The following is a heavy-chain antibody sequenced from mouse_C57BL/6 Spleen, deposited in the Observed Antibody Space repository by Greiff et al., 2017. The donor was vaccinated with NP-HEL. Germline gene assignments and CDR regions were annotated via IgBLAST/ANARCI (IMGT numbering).Heavy chain of an antibody. CDR2: IDPNSGGT. V-gene: IGHV1-72*01. CDR3: ARELGRGYYAMDY. CDR1: GYTFTSYW. J-gene: IGHJ4*01. Sequence: QVHVKQPGAELVKPGASVKLSCKASGYTFTSYWMHWVKQRPGRGLEWIGRIDPNSGGTKYNEKFKSKATLTVDKPSSTAYMQLSSLTSEDSAVYYCARELGRGYYAMDYWGQGTSVTVSS. D-gene: IGHD4-1*01.